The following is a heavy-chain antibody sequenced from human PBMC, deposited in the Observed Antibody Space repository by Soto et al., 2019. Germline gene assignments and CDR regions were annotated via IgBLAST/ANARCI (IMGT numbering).Heavy chain of an antibody. D-gene: IGHD1-26*01. Sequence: EVQLVESGGGLVQPGGSLKLSCAASGFTFSGSAMHWVRRASGKGLEWVGRIRSKANSYATAYAASVKGRFTVSRDDSNNTAYLQLSSLKTEDTAVYYCTPEGAGFDYWGQGTLVTVSS. CDR3: TPEGAGFDY. CDR2: IRSKANSYAT. CDR1: GFTFSGSA. J-gene: IGHJ4*02. V-gene: IGHV3-73*02.